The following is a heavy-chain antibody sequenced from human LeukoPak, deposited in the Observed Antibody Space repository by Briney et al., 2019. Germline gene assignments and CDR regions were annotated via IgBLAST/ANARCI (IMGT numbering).Heavy chain of an antibody. CDR2: INWNGGST. CDR1: GFTFDDYG. D-gene: IGHD3-10*01. J-gene: IGHJ4*02. Sequence: GGSLRLPCAASGFTFDDYGMSWVRQAPGKGLEWFSGINWNGGSTGYADSVKGRFTISRDNAKNSLYLQMNSLRAEDTALYYCERDGDYGSGSYDYWGQGTLVTVSS. CDR3: ERDGDYGSGSYDY. V-gene: IGHV3-20*04.